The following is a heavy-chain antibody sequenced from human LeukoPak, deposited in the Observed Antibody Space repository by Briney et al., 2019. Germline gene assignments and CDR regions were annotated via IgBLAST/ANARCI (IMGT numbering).Heavy chain of an antibody. D-gene: IGHD2-15*01. J-gene: IGHJ3*02. CDR1: GFTFSGSA. CDR3: TRCSGGSCYNLGGAFDI. Sequence: GGSLKLSCAASGFTFSGSAMHWVRQASGKGLEWVGRIRSKANGYATAYAASVKGRFTISRDDSKNTAYLQMNSLKTEDTAVYYCTRCSGGSCYNLGGAFDIWGQGTMVTVSS. V-gene: IGHV3-73*01. CDR2: IRSKANGYAT.